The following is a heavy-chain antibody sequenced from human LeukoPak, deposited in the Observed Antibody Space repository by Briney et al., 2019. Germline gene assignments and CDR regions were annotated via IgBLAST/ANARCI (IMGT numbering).Heavy chain of an antibody. V-gene: IGHV3-30*02. CDR2: IRYDGSNK. CDR3: AKDRRDGSGSYYKDC. Sequence: GGSLRLSCAASGFTFSSYGMHWVRQAPGKGLEWVAFIRYDGSNKYYADSVKGRFTISRDNSKNTLYLQMNSLRAEDTAVYYCAKDRRDGSGSYYKDCWGQGTLVTVSS. CDR1: GFTFSSYG. J-gene: IGHJ4*02. D-gene: IGHD3-10*01.